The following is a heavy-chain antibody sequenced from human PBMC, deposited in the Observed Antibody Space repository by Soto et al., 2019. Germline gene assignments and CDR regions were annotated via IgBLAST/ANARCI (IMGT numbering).Heavy chain of an antibody. CDR1: GFSLTTEGMC. Sequence: SGPTLVNPTQTLTLTCTFAGFSLTTEGMCVTWIRQTPGGALEWLGLLDSSGDTWYSTSLETRLTISTDTSENQIVLTMTNMDPVDTATYFCAPPPLYIAASIGTGYCEYWGQGIKGSVSS. V-gene: IGHV2-70*12. CDR3: APPPLYIAASIGTGYCEY. CDR2: LDSSGDT. J-gene: IGHJ4*02. D-gene: IGHD6-13*01.